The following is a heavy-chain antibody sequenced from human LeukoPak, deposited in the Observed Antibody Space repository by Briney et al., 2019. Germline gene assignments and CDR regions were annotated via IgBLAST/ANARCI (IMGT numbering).Heavy chain of an antibody. CDR1: GFTFSSYG. CDR2: IWYDGSNK. V-gene: IGHV3-33*06. J-gene: IGHJ4*02. CDR3: AKDAHSGYDNGAFDY. D-gene: IGHD5-12*01. Sequence: PGGSLRLSCAESGFTFSSYGMHWVRQAPGKGLEWVAVIWYDGSNKYYADSVKGRFTISRDNSKNTLYLQMNSLRAEDTAVYYCAKDAHSGYDNGAFDYWGQGTLVTVSS.